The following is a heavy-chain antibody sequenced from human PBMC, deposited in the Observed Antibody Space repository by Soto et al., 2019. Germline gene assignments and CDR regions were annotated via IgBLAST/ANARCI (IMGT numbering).Heavy chain of an antibody. CDR3: ARDKITGLFDY. D-gene: IGHD2-8*02. V-gene: IGHV4-34*01. J-gene: IGHJ4*02. Sequence: SETLSLTCAVYGGSFSGYYWTWIRQPPGTGLEWIGEINRSGSTNYNPSLKSRVAISVDTSKNQFSLKLTSVTAADTAVYYCARDKITGLFDYWGQGTLVTVSS. CDR1: GGSFSGYY. CDR2: INRSGST.